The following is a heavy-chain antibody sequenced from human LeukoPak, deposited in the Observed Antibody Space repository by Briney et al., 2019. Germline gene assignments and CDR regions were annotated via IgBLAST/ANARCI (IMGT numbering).Heavy chain of an antibody. D-gene: IGHD6-19*01. V-gene: IGHV3-23*01. CDR3: AKRHNSGWYYFDY. CDR1: GFTFSGYA. J-gene: IGHJ4*02. CDR2: ISGSATST. Sequence: PGGSLRLSCAASGFTFSGYAMSWVRQVPGKGLEWVSSISGSATSTFYADSVKGRFTISRDNSKNTLFLQMNSLRAEDTALYYCAKRHNSGWYYFDYWGQGTLVTVSS.